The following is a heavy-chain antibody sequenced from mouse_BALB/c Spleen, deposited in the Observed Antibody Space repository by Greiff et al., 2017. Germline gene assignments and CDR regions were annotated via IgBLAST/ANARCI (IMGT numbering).Heavy chain of an antibody. CDR2: IYPSDSYT. CDR3: TRGGDGYAFAY. V-gene: IGHV1-69*02. Sequence: QVQLKQPGAELVRPGASVKLSCKASGYTFTSYWINWVKQRPGQGLEWIGNIYPSDSYTNYNQKFKDKATLTVDKSSSTAYMQLSSPTSEDSAVYYCTRGGDGYAFAYWGQGTLVTVSA. J-gene: IGHJ3*01. D-gene: IGHD2-2*01. CDR1: GYTFTSYW.